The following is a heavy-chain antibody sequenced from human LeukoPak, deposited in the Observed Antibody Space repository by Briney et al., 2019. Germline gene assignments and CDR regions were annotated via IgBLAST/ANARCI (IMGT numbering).Heavy chain of an antibody. D-gene: IGHD2-2*01. V-gene: IGHV1-46*01. Sequence: ASVKVSCKTSGYTFTSYYMHWVRQAPGQGLEWMGIINPSSGSTNYAQKFQGRVTMTRDMSTSTVYMELSSLRSDDTSVYYCARGGDIVVVPGDTDFDLWGEGPRVPVSS. J-gene: IGHJ4*02. CDR3: ARGGDIVVVPGDTDFDL. CDR1: GYTFTSYY. CDR2: INPSSGST.